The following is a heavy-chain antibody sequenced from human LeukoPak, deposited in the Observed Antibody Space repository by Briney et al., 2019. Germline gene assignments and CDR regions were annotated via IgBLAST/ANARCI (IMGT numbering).Heavy chain of an antibody. CDR2: ISGSGGST. CDR3: AKGHRYYGSGSYQSH. J-gene: IGHJ4*02. CDR1: GFTFSSYA. Sequence: GGSLRLSCAASGFTFSSYAMSWVRQAPGKGLEWVSAISGSGGSTYYADSVKGRFTISRDNSKNTLYLQMNSLRAEGTAVYYCAKGHRYYGSGSYQSHWGQGTLVTVSS. V-gene: IGHV3-23*01. D-gene: IGHD3-10*01.